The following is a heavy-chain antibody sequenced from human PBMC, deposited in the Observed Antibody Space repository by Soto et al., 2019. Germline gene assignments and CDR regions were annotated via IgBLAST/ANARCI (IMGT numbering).Heavy chain of an antibody. Sequence: SETLSLTCAVYGGSFSGYYWSWIRQPPGKGLEWIGEINHSGSTNYNPSLKSRVTISVDTSKNQFSLKLSSVTAADTAVYYCARPLITTYPNRRYRFDPWGQATLVTVSS. CDR3: ARPLITTYPNRRYRFDP. V-gene: IGHV4-34*01. CDR2: INHSGST. D-gene: IGHD3-3*01. J-gene: IGHJ5*02. CDR1: GGSFSGYY.